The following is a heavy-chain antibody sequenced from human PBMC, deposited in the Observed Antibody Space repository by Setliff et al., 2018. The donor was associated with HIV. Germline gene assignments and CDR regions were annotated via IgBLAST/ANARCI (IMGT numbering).Heavy chain of an antibody. Sequence: WVRQAPGQGLEWIGIIYYSGSTYYKPSLKSRVTISVDTSKNQFSLKLNSVTAADTAMYYCARVVDADYLDYWGQGTPVTVSS. CDR3: ARVVDADYLDY. D-gene: IGHD2-15*01. CDR2: IYYSGST. J-gene: IGHJ4*02. V-gene: IGHV4-39*01.